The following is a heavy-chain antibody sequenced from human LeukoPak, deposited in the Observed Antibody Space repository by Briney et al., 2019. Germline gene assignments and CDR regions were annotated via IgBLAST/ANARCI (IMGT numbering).Heavy chain of an antibody. D-gene: IGHD5-18*01. Sequence: GGSLRLSCAASGFTFRSYAMQWVRQAPGKGLEWVSYITYDSGTIFYADSVKGRFTISRDNAKDSLYLQMSSLRDEDTAVYYCARDSGYSYADDYWGQGTLVTRSA. V-gene: IGHV3-48*02. CDR1: GFTFRSYA. CDR2: ITYDSGTI. CDR3: ARDSGYSYADDY. J-gene: IGHJ4*02.